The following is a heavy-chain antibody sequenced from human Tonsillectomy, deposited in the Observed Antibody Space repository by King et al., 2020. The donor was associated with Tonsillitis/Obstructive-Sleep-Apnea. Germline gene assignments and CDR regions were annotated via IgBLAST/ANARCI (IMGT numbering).Heavy chain of an antibody. V-gene: IGHV3-30*04. J-gene: IGHJ5*02. Sequence: VQLVESGGGVVQPGRSLRLSCAASGFTFSSYAMHWVRQAPGKGLEWVAVISYDGSNKYYADSVKGRFTISRDNSKNTLYLQMNSLRAEDTAVYYCARDQVPAAIEGGFDPWGQGTLVTVSS. CDR3: ARDQVPAAIEGGFDP. CDR2: ISYDGSNK. D-gene: IGHD2-2*02. CDR1: GFTFSSYA.